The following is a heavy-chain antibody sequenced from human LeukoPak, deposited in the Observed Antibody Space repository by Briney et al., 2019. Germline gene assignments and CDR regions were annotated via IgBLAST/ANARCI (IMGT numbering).Heavy chain of an antibody. D-gene: IGHD3-22*01. J-gene: IGHJ4*02. CDR3: ARARRIPMIGEYHFDY. V-gene: IGHV4-4*07. CDR2: IYTSEST. Sequence: PSETLSLTCTVSGGSISGYYWSWIRQPAGKGLEWIGRIYTSESTHYNPSLKSRVTMSVDTSKNQFSLKLSSVTAADPAVYYCARARRIPMIGEYHFDYWDLGTLVNVSS. CDR1: GGSISGYY.